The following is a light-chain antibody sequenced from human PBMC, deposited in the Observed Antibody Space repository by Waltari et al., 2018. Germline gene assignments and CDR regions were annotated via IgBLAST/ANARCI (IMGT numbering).Light chain of an antibody. V-gene: IGLV2-11*01. Sequence: QSALTQPRSVSGSPGQSVTIPCTGTSSDVGVYNYVPWYQQHPGKAPQLMIYDVAKRPSGVPDRFSGSKSDNTASLTISGLQAEDEADYYCCSYAGSYSWVFGGGTKLTVL. CDR2: DVA. CDR1: SSDVGVYNY. CDR3: CSYAGSYSWV. J-gene: IGLJ3*02.